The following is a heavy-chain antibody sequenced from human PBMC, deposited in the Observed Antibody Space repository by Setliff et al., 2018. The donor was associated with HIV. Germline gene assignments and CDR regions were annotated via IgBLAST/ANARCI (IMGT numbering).Heavy chain of an antibody. CDR3: AREPPRRRGTVAEDY. D-gene: IGHD1-26*01. CDR2: INPSGGIT. CDR1: GYTFTSYY. Sequence: ASVKVSCKASGYTFTSYYMHWVRQAPGQGLEWMGIINPSGGITNYAQKFQGRLTLTRDTSMSTVYMELNSLKSEDTAIYYCAREPPRRRGTVAEDYWGQGTLVTVSS. V-gene: IGHV1-46*01. J-gene: IGHJ4*02.